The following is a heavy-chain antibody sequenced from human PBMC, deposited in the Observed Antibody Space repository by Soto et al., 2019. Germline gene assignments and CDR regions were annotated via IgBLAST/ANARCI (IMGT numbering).Heavy chain of an antibody. CDR3: ARDTHEFWNSYFFDP. CDR2: ISAYNGQT. D-gene: IGHD3-3*01. J-gene: IGHJ5*02. V-gene: IGHV1-18*01. Sequence: ASVKVSCKASGYPFDTYGINWVRQAPGQRPEWMGWISAYNGQTDYAQNFQGRVTMATDTSTNTAYMELRSLRSDDTAVYYCARDTHEFWNSYFFDPWGPGTLVTVSS. CDR1: GYPFDTYG.